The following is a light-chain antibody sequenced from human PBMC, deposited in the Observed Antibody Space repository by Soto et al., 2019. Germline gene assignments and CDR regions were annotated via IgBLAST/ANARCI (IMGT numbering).Light chain of an antibody. CDR2: EVN. CDR1: SSDVGTYNL. CDR3: YSYAGSSTYV. Sequence: SVLTQPASVSGSLGQAITISCTGTSSDVGTYNLVSWYQQLPDKAPKLIIHEVNKRPSGVSTRFSGSKSGNTASLTISGLQAEDDADYHCYSYAGSSTYVFGTGNKVTVL. J-gene: IGLJ1*01. V-gene: IGLV2-23*02.